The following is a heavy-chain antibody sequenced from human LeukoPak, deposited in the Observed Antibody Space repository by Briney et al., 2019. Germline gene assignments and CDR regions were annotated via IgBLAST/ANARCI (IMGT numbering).Heavy chain of an antibody. Sequence: NPSETLSLTCTVSGGSISSGGYYWSWIRQHPGKGLEWIGYIYYSGNTYYNPSLKSRVTILVDTSKNQFSLKLSSVTAADTAVYYCATTITIFGGFDIWGQGTMVTVSS. D-gene: IGHD3-3*01. CDR3: ATTITIFGGFDI. CDR2: IYYSGNT. V-gene: IGHV4-31*03. CDR1: GGSISSGGYY. J-gene: IGHJ3*02.